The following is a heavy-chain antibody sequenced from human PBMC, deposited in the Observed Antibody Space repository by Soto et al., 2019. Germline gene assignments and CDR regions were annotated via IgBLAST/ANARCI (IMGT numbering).Heavy chain of an antibody. CDR3: ARGGTPIDV. V-gene: IGHV1-18*01. CDR1: GYTFTNFG. Sequence: QVQLVQSGAEVKKHGASVKVSCKTSGYTFTNFGLSWVRQAPGQGLEWMGWISAYNGNTNYAQNFQGRVTMTTDTSTSTAYMELRSLSSAHTVVYYCARGGTPIDVWGQGTLVTVSS. D-gene: IGHD3-16*01. J-gene: IGHJ4*02. CDR2: ISAYNGNT.